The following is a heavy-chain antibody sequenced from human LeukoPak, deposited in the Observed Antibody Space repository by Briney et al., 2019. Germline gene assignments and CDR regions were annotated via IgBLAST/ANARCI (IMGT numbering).Heavy chain of an antibody. J-gene: IGHJ4*02. CDR3: AKSSGYYIGALDY. CDR2: ISYDGSNK. CDR1: EFTFSNYW. Sequence: PGGSLRLSCAASEFTFSNYWMSWVRQAPGKGLEWVAVISYDGSNKYYADSVKGRFTITRDNSKNTLYLQMNSLRAEDTAVYYCAKSSGYYIGALDYWGQGTLVTVSS. D-gene: IGHD3-22*01. V-gene: IGHV3-30*18.